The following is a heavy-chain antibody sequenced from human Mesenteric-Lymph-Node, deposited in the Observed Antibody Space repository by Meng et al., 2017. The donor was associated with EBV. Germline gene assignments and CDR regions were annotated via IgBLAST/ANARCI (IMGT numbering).Heavy chain of an antibody. V-gene: IGHV4-34*01. CDR1: GGSFGGYF. J-gene: IGHJ4*02. D-gene: IGHD3-10*01. CDR3: VRCGAVTLVQGGPDH. CDR2: INRVGST. Sequence: QGHLQQWGAGLLQPSETLSLPCGVSGGSFGGYFWSWIRQPPGKGLEWIGEINRVGSTNYNPSLKSRLTMSVDTSKNHFSLKLTSVTAADTAVYYCVRCGAVTLVQGGPDHWGQGTLVTVSS.